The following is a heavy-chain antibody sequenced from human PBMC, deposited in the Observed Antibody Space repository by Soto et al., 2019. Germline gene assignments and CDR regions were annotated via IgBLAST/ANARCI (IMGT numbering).Heavy chain of an antibody. V-gene: IGHV5-51*01. CDR1: GYKVSTWHNFTSYW. D-gene: IGHD4-17*01. CDR3: ARQMTTVTQYYYYGMDV. J-gene: IGHJ6*02. CDR2: IYPGDSDT. Sequence: PGESLKISCMGSGYKVSTWHNFTSYWIAWVRQMPGEGLEWMGIIYPGDSDTRYSPSFQGQVTISADKSINSVYLQWSSLKASDTAMYYCARQMTTVTQYYYYGMDVWGQGTTVTVSS.